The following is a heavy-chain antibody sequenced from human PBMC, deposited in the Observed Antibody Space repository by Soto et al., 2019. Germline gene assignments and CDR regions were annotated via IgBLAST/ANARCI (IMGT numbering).Heavy chain of an antibody. V-gene: IGHV4-34*01. D-gene: IGHD3-3*01. CDR3: ARAPLPVPTIFGENYYYYSGMDV. Sequence: SETLSLTCAVYGGSFSGYYWSWIRQPPGKGLEWIGEINHSGSTNYNPSLKSRVTISVDTSKNQFSLKLSSVTAADTAVYYCARAPLPVPTIFGENYYYYSGMDVWGQGTMVTVSS. CDR1: GGSFSGYY. CDR2: INHSGST. J-gene: IGHJ6*02.